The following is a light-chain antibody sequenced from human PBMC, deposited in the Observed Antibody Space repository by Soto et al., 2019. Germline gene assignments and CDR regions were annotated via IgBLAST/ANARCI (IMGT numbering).Light chain of an antibody. CDR3: QQYGSSPPLWT. Sequence: EIVLTQSPGTLSLSPGERATLSCRASQSVSSSYLAWYQQKPGQAPRLLIYGASSRATGIPDRFSCSGSGTDFPLTISRLEPEDFAVYYCQQYGSSPPLWTFGQGTNVEIK. CDR2: GAS. CDR1: QSVSSSY. J-gene: IGKJ1*01. V-gene: IGKV3-20*01.